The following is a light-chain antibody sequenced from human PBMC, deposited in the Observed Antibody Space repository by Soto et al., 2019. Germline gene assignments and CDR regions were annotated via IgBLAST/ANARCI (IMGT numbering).Light chain of an antibody. Sequence: DIQMTQSPSSLSASVGDTITIACRSSETISIYLNWYPQRPGTAPKLLIYSAFSLHSGVPSRFSGGRSGTDFTLTISSLQPEDFGIYYCQQTHSSPLTFGGGTRVEIK. CDR3: QQTHSSPLT. J-gene: IGKJ4*01. CDR2: SAF. V-gene: IGKV1-39*01. CDR1: ETISIY.